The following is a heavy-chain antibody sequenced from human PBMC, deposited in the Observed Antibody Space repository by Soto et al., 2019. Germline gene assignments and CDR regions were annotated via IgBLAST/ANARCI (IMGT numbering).Heavy chain of an antibody. D-gene: IGHD6-13*01. CDR3: ARDRGSSWPYYFDY. V-gene: IGHV3-NL1*01. J-gene: IGHJ4*02. CDR2: IYSGGST. Sequence: PGGSLRLSCAASGFTFSSYGMHWVRQAPGKGLEWVSVIYSGGSTYYADSVKGRFTISRDNSKNTLYLQMNSLRAEDTAVYYCARDRGSSWPYYFDYWGQGTLVTVSS. CDR1: GFTFSSYG.